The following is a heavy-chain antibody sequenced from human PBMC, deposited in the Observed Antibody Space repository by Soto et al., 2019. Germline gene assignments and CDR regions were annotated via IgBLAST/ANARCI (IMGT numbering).Heavy chain of an antibody. J-gene: IGHJ5*02. D-gene: IGHD3-22*01. V-gene: IGHV4-30-2*01. CDR2: IYHSGGT. CDR1: GGSISSGAYS. CDR3: ARANRPITMKYLKWFDP. Sequence: QLQLQESGSGLVKPSETLSLTCAVSGGSISSGAYSWSWIRQPPGKGLEWVGYIYHSGGTYYNPSLKRRVSISLHGSMHRFSRTLNSVTAAHTAVYYCARANRPITMKYLKWFDPWGQGTLVTVSS.